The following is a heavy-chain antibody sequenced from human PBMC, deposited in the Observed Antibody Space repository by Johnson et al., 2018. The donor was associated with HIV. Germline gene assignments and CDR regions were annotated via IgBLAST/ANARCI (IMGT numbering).Heavy chain of an antibody. D-gene: IGHD6-19*01. CDR2: INWNGGST. CDR3: ARVKQWLIRGGTDAFDI. J-gene: IGHJ3*02. V-gene: IGHV3-20*04. Sequence: VQLVESGGGVVRPGGSLRLSCAASGFTFDDYGMSWVRQVPGKGLEWVSGINWNGGSTGYADSVKGRFTISRDNAKNSLYLQMSSLTAEDTAMYYCARVKQWLIRGGTDAFDIWGQGTMVTVAS. CDR1: GFTFDDYG.